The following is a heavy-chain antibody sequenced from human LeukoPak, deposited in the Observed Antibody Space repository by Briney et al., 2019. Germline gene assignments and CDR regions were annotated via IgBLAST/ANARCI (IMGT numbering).Heavy chain of an antibody. CDR2: IYPGDSDT. J-gene: IGHJ4*02. CDR1: GYSFTSYW. D-gene: IGHD3-22*01. Sequence: PGESLQISCKGSGYSFTSYWIGWVRQMPGKGLEWMGIIYPGDSDTRYSPSFQGQVTISADKSISTAYLQWSSLKASDTVMYYCARPYYYDSSGYTDGGYWGQGTLVTVSS. CDR3: ARPYYYDSSGYTDGGY. V-gene: IGHV5-51*01.